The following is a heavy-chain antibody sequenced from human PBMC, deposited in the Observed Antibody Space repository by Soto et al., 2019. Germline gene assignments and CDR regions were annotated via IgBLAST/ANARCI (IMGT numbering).Heavy chain of an antibody. CDR1: GVSITSHY. CDR2: IHYSGST. CDR3: TVGGAGHPFGY. V-gene: IGHV4-59*11. D-gene: IGHD3-16*01. J-gene: IGHJ4*02. Sequence: SETLSLTCTVSGVSITSHYWPWIRQPPGKGLEWIGNIHYSGSTNYSPSLKGRVIISVDTSENQSSLKLSSVTTADTAVYYCTVGGAGHPFGYWGQGTLVTVSS.